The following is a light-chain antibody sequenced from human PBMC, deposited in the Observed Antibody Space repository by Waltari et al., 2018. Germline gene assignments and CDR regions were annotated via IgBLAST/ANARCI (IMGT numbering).Light chain of an antibody. CDR2: DVY. Sequence: QSALTQPASVSGSPGQSITISCTGTSSDVGGYDFVSWYQQYPGKAPKLVIYDVYYRPAGVPDRFAASKSGNTASLTISGLQTEDEADYYCSSYTSISTSVVFGGGTKLTVL. J-gene: IGLJ2*01. CDR3: SSYTSISTSVV. CDR1: SSDVGGYDF. V-gene: IGLV2-14*03.